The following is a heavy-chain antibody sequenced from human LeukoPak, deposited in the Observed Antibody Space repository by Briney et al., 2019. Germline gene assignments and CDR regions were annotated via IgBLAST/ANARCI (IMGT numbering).Heavy chain of an antibody. Sequence: GGSLRLSCAASGFTFSSSGMHWVRQAPGKGLEWVAVFWSDGITKYYADSVKGRFTISRDNSKSTLFLQMNSLRAEDTAVYYCAREQQYGDDLAYSFDYWGQGTLVTVSS. CDR1: GFTFSSSG. D-gene: IGHD4-17*01. CDR3: AREQQYGDDLAYSFDY. J-gene: IGHJ4*02. V-gene: IGHV3-33*01. CDR2: FWSDGITK.